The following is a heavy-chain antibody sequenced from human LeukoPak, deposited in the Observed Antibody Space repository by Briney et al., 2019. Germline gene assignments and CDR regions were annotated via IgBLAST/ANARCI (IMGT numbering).Heavy chain of an antibody. J-gene: IGHJ4*02. CDR3: ARALYCGGDCYLFDY. D-gene: IGHD2-21*02. V-gene: IGHV3-11*06. Sequence: GGSLRLSCVASGFTFSDYYMSWIRQAPGKGLEWVSYISSSSSYTNYADSVKGRFTISRDNAKNSLYLQMNSLRAEDTAVYYCARALYCGGDCYLFDYWGQGTLVTVSS. CDR2: ISSSSSYT. CDR1: GFTFSDYY.